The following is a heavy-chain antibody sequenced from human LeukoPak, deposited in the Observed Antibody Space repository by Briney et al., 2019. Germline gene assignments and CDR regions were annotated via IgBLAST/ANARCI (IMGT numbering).Heavy chain of an antibody. V-gene: IGHV4-39*01. J-gene: IGHJ4*02. D-gene: IGHD3-22*01. CDR3: ATGGDTIGYFQYFDY. Sequence: PSETLSLTCTVSGGSISSSSYYWGWIRQPPGKGLESIGSIYYSGSTYYNPSLKSRVTISVDTSKNQFSLKLSSVTAADTAVYYCATGGDTIGYFQYFDYWGQGILVTVSS. CDR1: GGSISSSSYY. CDR2: IYYSGST.